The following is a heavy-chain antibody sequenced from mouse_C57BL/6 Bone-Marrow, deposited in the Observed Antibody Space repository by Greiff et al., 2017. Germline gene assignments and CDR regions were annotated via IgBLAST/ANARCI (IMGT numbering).Heavy chain of an antibody. CDR2: ILPNSGST. Sequence: VQLQQPGAELVKPGASVKLSCKASGYTFTSYWMHWVKQRPGQGLAWIGMILPNSGSTNYNEKFKSKATLTVDKSSSTAYMQLSSLTSEDSAVYYCARRWLRFDYWGQGTTLTVSS. J-gene: IGHJ2*01. CDR3: ARRWLRFDY. CDR1: GYTFTSYW. D-gene: IGHD2-3*01. V-gene: IGHV1-64*01.